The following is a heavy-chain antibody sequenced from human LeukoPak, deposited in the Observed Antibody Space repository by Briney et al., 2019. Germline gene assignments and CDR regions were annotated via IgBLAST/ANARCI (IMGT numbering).Heavy chain of an antibody. V-gene: IGHV3-7*03. CDR3: AREGGSMDYGDYKGAFDI. CDR1: GFTFSSYW. Sequence: GGSLRLSCAASGFTFSSYWMSWVRQAPGKGLEWVANIKQDGSEKYYVDSVKGRFTISRDNAKNSLYLQMNSLRAEDTALYHCAREGGSMDYGDYKGAFDIWGQGTMVTVSS. D-gene: IGHD4-17*01. CDR2: IKQDGSEK. J-gene: IGHJ3*02.